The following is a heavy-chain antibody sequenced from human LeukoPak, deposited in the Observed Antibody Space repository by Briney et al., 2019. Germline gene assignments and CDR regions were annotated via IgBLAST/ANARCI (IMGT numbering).Heavy chain of an antibody. Sequence: PSETLSLTCTVSGGSISTSSYYWGWIRQPPGKGLEWIGSICYSGATYYNPSLKSRVTISVDTSKNQFSLKLSSVTAVDTAVYHCARQTRIAVTGSTAFGYWGQGTLVTVSS. D-gene: IGHD6-19*01. CDR3: ARQTRIAVTGSTAFGY. CDR1: GGSISTSSYY. J-gene: IGHJ4*02. V-gene: IGHV4-39*01. CDR2: ICYSGAT.